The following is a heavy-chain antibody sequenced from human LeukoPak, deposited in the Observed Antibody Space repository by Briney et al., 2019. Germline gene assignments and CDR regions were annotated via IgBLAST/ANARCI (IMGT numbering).Heavy chain of an antibody. CDR1: AFSVSTYG. CDR3: AKLGGEHRGPFDI. J-gene: IGHJ3*02. D-gene: IGHD4-17*01. CDR2: ISGRCGST. V-gene: IGHV3-23*01. Sequence: PGGSLRFSCVAYAFSVSTYGMGWVRQAAGEGMGWVSVISGRCGSTYYADFVRGRFIISRDNYKNTLFLQMNSLAADDTAIYYCAKLGGEHRGPFDIWGQGTMVTVS.